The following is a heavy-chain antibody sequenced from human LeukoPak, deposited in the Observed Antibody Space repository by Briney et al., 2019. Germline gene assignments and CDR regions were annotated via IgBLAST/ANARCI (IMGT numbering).Heavy chain of an antibody. CDR1: GGSISSYY. V-gene: IGHV4-59*01. CDR3: ARDVIAADY. J-gene: IGHJ4*02. Sequence: SGTLSLTCTVSGGSISSYYWSWIRQPPGKGLEWIGYIYYSGSTNYNPSLKSRVTISVDTSKNQFSLKLSSVTAADTAVYYCARDVIAADYWGQGTLVTVSS. CDR2: IYYSGST. D-gene: IGHD6-13*01.